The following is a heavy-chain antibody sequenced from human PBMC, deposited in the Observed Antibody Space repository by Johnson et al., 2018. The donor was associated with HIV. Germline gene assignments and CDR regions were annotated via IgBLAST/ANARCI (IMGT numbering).Heavy chain of an antibody. J-gene: IGHJ3*02. D-gene: IGHD6-13*01. CDR3: TTGQLGGASDI. Sequence: VQLVESGGGLVKPGGSLRLSCAASGFTFSNAWMSWVRQAPGKGLEWVGRIKSKTDGGTTDYAEPVKGRFTISRDDSKNTLYLQMNSLKIEDTAVYYCTTGQLGGASDIWGQGTMVTVSS. CDR2: IKSKTDGGTT. CDR1: GFTFSNAW. V-gene: IGHV3-15*01.